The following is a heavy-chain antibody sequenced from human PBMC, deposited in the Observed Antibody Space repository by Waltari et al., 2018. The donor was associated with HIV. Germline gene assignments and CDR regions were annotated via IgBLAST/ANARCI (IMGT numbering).Heavy chain of an antibody. CDR1: GGSISSSSHY. D-gene: IGHD2-8*01. J-gene: IGHJ4*02. Sequence: QLQLQESGPGLVKPSETLSLTCTVSGGSISSSSHYWGWIRQPPGKGLEWIGSIYYRGRTYYNPSRKSRVTISVDTSKNQFSLKLSSVTAADTAVYYCARHPRTNLDYGDYWGQGTLVTVSS. V-gene: IGHV4-39*01. CDR2: IYYRGRT. CDR3: ARHPRTNLDYGDY.